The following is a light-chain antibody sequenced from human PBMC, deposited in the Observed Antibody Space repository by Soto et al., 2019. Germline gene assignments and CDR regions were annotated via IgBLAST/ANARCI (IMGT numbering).Light chain of an antibody. V-gene: IGLV2-23*01. Sequence: QSALTQPASVSGSPGRSITISCIGTSSDVGAYDLVSWYQQHPGTAPRLIIYENIRRPSTISSRFSGSKSGNTASLTISGLRAEDEANYHCCSYAGNRIFIFGGGTKLTVL. CDR1: SSDVGAYDL. CDR3: CSYAGNRIFI. CDR2: ENI. J-gene: IGLJ2*01.